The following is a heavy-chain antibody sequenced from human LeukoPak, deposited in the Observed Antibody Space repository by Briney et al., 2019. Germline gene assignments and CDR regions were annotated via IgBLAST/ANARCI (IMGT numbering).Heavy chain of an antibody. CDR3: ARDQDGSSTSCYEDCSYYGMDV. CDR2: INPNSGGT. CDR1: GYTFTGYY. V-gene: IGHV1-2*06. Sequence: GASVKVSCKASGYTFTGYYIHWVRQAPGQGLEWMGRINPNSGGTNYAQKFQGRVTMTRDTSISTAYMELSRQRSDDTAVYYCARDQDGSSTSCYEDCSYYGMDVWGQGTTVTVSS. D-gene: IGHD2-2*01. J-gene: IGHJ6*02.